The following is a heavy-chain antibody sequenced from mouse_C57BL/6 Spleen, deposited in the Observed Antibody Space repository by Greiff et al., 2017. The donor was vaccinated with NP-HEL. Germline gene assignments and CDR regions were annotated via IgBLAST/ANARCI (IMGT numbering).Heavy chain of an antibody. CDR2: IYPGDGDT. J-gene: IGHJ4*01. CDR3: ARCRGFHYYAMDY. Sequence: VKLQESGAELVKPGASVKISCKASGYAFSSYWMNWVKQRPGKGLEWIGQIYPGDGDTNYNGKFKGKATLTADKSSSTAYMQLSSLTSEDSAVYFCARCRGFHYYAMDYWGQGTSVTVSS. CDR1: GYAFSSYW. V-gene: IGHV1-80*01. D-gene: IGHD6-1*01.